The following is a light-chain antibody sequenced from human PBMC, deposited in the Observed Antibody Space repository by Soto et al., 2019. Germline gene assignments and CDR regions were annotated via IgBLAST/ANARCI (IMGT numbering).Light chain of an antibody. CDR1: QRVTNNY. CDR2: GVS. J-gene: IGKJ3*01. CDR3: QQYGSSFT. Sequence: EIVLTQSPGTLSLSPGETATLSCRASQRVTNNYLAWYQQKPGQAPRLLIYGVSSRATGIPDRFSGSGSGTDFTLTISRLEPEDFAVYYCQQYGSSFTFGPGTKVDVK. V-gene: IGKV3-20*01.